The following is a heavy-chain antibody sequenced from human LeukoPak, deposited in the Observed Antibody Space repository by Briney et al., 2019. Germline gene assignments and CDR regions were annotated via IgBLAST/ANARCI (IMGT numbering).Heavy chain of an antibody. J-gene: IGHJ4*02. D-gene: IGHD3-10*01. Sequence: PGGSLRLSCAASGFTVSSNYMTWVRQAPGKGLEWVSAISGSGGSTYYADSVKGRFTISRDNSKNTLYLQMNSLRAEDTAVYYCAKEGVVGYYGSGSYYNMGSDYWGLGTLVTVSS. CDR1: GFTVSSNY. V-gene: IGHV3-23*01. CDR2: ISGSGGST. CDR3: AKEGVVGYYGSGSYYNMGSDY.